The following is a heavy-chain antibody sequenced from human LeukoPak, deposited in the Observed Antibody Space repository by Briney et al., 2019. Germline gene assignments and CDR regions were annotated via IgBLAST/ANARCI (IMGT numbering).Heavy chain of an antibody. J-gene: IGHJ4*02. CDR1: GFALSHYS. CDR3: ARDMRGSCSGGTCYTGIFDY. V-gene: IGHV3-48*02. Sequence: SGGSLRLSCAASGFALSHYSMNWVRQAPGKGLEWVSYITPSGSTIYYADSVKGRFTISRDNAKNSLYLQMNSLRDEDTAVYYCARDMRGSCSGGTCYTGIFDYWGQGTLVTVSS. CDR2: ITPSGSTI. D-gene: IGHD2-15*01.